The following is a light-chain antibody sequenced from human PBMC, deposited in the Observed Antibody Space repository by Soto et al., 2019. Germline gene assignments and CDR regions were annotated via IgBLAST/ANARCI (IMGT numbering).Light chain of an antibody. CDR2: AAS. Sequence: DIQMTQSPSSLSASVGDRVTITCRASESIARHLNWYQQKPGKAPKLLIYAASSLQNGVPSRFRGGGSGTDFTLTINNLQPEEFATYYCQQTYSTLASTFGQGTRLESK. J-gene: IGKJ5*01. CDR1: ESIARH. CDR3: QQTYSTLAST. V-gene: IGKV1-39*01.